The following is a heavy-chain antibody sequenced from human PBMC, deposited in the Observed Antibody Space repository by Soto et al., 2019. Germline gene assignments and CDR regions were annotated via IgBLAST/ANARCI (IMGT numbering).Heavy chain of an antibody. CDR3: AKDYLGSSNVFDV. D-gene: IGHD2-15*01. J-gene: IGHJ3*01. CDR2: ISSSGTTK. CDR1: GFTFSNYG. Sequence: GGSLRLSCVASGFTFSNYGFHWVRRPPGKGLQWMAAISSSGTTKNYAESVKGRFFISRDNSRNTVFLHMNTVRGEDAALYYCAKDYLGSSNVFDVWGRGTVVTVSS. V-gene: IGHV3-30*18.